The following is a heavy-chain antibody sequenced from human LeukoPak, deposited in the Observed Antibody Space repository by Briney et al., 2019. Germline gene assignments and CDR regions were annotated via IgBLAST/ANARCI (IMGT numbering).Heavy chain of an antibody. J-gene: IGHJ3*02. CDR3: ATASSDHASDI. D-gene: IGHD6-19*01. Sequence: SETLSLTCTVSGGSISSYYWSWIRQPPGKGLEWIGYIYYSGSTNYNPSPKSRVTISVDTSKNQFSLKLSSVTAADTAVYYCATASSDHASDIWGQGTTCTASS. CDR2: IYYSGST. V-gene: IGHV4-59*01. CDR1: GGSISSYY.